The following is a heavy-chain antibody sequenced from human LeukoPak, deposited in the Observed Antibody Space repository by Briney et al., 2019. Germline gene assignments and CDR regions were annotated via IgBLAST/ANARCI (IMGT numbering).Heavy chain of an antibody. CDR1: GYTFSGYD. CDR3: ARKAYCSGGNCFLDN. Sequence: ASVKVSCKASGYTFSGYDINWVRQATGQGLEWMGVVNPSGGGTTYAQMFQGRVTMTRDTSTSTVYMELRSLRSEDTAVYYCARKAYCSGGNCFLDNWGQGTLVTVSS. V-gene: IGHV1-46*01. D-gene: IGHD2-15*01. CDR2: VNPSGGGT. J-gene: IGHJ4*02.